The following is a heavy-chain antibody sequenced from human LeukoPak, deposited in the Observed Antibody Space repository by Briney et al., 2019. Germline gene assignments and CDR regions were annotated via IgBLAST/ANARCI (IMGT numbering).Heavy chain of an antibody. Sequence: GGSLRLSCAASGFTFSSYGMHWVRQASGKGLEWVAVISYDGSNKYYADSVKGRFTISRDNSKNTLYLQMNSLRAEDTAVYYCAKGLLWFGELSPFDYWGQGTLVTVSS. V-gene: IGHV3-30*18. D-gene: IGHD3-10*01. CDR1: GFTFSSYG. CDR2: ISYDGSNK. CDR3: AKGLLWFGELSPFDY. J-gene: IGHJ4*02.